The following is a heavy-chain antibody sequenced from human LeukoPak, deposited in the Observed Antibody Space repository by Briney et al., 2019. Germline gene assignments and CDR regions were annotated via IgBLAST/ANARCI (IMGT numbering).Heavy chain of an antibody. V-gene: IGHV4-59*08. Sequence: SETLSLTCTVSGGSISSYYWSWIRQPPGKGLEWIGYIYYSGSTNYNPSLKSRVTISVDTSKNQFSLKVSSVTAADTAVYYCARLRGGYYYYGMDVWGQGTTVTISS. D-gene: IGHD2-15*01. CDR1: GGSISSYY. J-gene: IGHJ6*02. CDR2: IYYSGST. CDR3: ARLRGGYYYYGMDV.